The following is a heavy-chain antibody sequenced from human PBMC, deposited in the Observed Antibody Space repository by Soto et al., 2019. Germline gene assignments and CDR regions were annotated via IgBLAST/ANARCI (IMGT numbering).Heavy chain of an antibody. J-gene: IGHJ5*02. D-gene: IGHD3-3*01. CDR3: ATRAEYYDFWSGYYGA. CDR2: IYPSDSDT. V-gene: IGHV5-51*01. Sequence: PGESLKISCXGSGYSFSTSWIGWARQMSGKGLEWMGTIYPSDSDTRYSPSFQGQVIISADKSTSTAYLQWRSLKASDTAMYYCATRAEYYDFWSGYYGAWGQGTLVTVSS. CDR1: GYSFSTSW.